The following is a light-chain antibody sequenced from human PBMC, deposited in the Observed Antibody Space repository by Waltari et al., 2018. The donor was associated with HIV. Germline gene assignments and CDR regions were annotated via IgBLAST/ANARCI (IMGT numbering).Light chain of an antibody. CDR1: NIGGKS. Sequence: SYVLTQPPSVSVAPGAAATISCGAWNIGGKSVHWYKQQPGQAPVLVTRYNSDRPSGITDRNSGSNSGHTATLTIASVEAGDEGTYYCQVWDSSNEHVVFGGGTELTVL. CDR3: QVWDSSNEHVV. CDR2: YNS. V-gene: IGLV3-21*04. J-gene: IGLJ3*02.